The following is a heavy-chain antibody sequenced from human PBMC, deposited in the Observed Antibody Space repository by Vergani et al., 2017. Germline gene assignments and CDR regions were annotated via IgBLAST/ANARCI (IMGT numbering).Heavy chain of an antibody. D-gene: IGHD4-11*01. J-gene: IGHJ6*03. CDR3: ARVNTETNGHLYYYYYMDV. CDR1: GGSFTSYH. CDR2: IDHTGRP. Sequence: QVQLQQWGGGLLKPSETLSLTCVVNGGSFTSYHWTWIRQSPGEGLEWVGNIDHTGRPNYNPSLKSRLIMSVDKSRNQFSLTLNSVTATETAIYFCARVNTETNGHLYYYYYMDVWGQGTAVTVS. V-gene: IGHV4-34*01.